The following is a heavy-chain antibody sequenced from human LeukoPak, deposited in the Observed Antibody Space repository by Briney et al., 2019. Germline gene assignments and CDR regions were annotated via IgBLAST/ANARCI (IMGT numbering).Heavy chain of an antibody. V-gene: IGHV3-23*01. CDR1: GFTFSSYA. D-gene: IGHD6-19*01. Sequence: PGGSLRLSCAASGFTFSSYAMNWVRQAPGKGLEWVSAISGSGGSTYYADSVKGRFTISRDNSKNTLYLQMNSLRAEDTAVYYCAKDLASDMLAVAGTDYWGQGTLVTVSS. CDR2: ISGSGGST. CDR3: AKDLASDMLAVAGTDY. J-gene: IGHJ4*02.